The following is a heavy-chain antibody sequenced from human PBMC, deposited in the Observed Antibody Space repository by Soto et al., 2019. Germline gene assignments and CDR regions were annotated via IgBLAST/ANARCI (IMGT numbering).Heavy chain of an antibody. CDR2: IIPIFGTA. CDR3: ARKETARGIPTPLGMDV. CDR1: GGTFSSYA. D-gene: IGHD6-13*01. V-gene: IGHV1-69*01. J-gene: IGHJ6*02. Sequence: QVQLVQSGAEVKKPGSSVKVSCKASGGTFSSYAISWVRQAPGQGLEWMGGIIPIFGTANYAQKFQGRVKIPADESTSTAYMELSSLRSEDTAVYYCARKETARGIPTPLGMDVWGQGTTVTVSS.